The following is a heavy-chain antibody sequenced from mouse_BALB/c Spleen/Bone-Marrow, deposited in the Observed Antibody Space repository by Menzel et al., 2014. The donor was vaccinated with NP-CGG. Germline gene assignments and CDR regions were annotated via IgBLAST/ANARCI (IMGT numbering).Heavy chain of an antibody. V-gene: IGHV5-9-1*01. J-gene: IGHJ2*01. CDR2: ISSGGSYT. CDR3: ARHGITRLLDY. CDR1: GFTFSSYA. Sequence: DVKLVESGGGLVKPGGSLKLSCAASGFTFSSYAMSWVRQTPEKRLEWAATISSGGSYTYYPDSVKRRFTISRDNAKNTLYLQMSSLRSEDTAMYYCARHGITRLLDYWGQGTTLTVSS. D-gene: IGHD2-4*01.